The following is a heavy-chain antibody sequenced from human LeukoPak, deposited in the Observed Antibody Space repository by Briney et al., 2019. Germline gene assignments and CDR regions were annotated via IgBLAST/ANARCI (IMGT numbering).Heavy chain of an antibody. CDR1: GFTFSSYS. Sequence: GGSLRLSCAASGFTFSSYSMNWVRQAPGKGLEWVSSISSSSSYIYYADSVKGRFTISRDNVKNLLYLQMNSLGAEDTAVYYCARVQRGIAVALDYWGQGTLATVSS. CDR2: ISSSSSYI. V-gene: IGHV3-21*01. D-gene: IGHD6-19*01. CDR3: ARVQRGIAVALDY. J-gene: IGHJ4*02.